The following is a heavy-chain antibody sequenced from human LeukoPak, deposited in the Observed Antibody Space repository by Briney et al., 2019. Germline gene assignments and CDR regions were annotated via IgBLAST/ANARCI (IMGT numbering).Heavy chain of an antibody. CDR2: ISSSSSYI. D-gene: IGHD1-1*01. CDR1: GFTFSSYS. J-gene: IGHJ4*02. CDR3: ARDQNNWNEKDY. V-gene: IGHV3-21*01. Sequence: PGGSLRLSCAASGFTFSSYSMNWVRQAPEKGLEWVSSISSSSSYIYYADSVKGRFTISRDNAKNSLYLQMNSLRAEDTAVYYCARDQNNWNEKDYWGQGTLVTVSS.